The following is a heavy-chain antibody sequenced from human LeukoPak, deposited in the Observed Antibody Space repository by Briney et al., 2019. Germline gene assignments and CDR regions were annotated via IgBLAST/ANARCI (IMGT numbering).Heavy chain of an antibody. D-gene: IGHD1-26*01. CDR3: ARGSAVVGATGYYNGMDV. Sequence: GGSLRLSCAGSGFXFRNYDIHWVRQATGKGLEWVSGIGTASDPYYPGSVKGRFTISRENAKNSLYLQMNSLRAGDTAVYYCARGSAVVGATGYYNGMDVWGQGTTVTVSS. J-gene: IGHJ6*02. V-gene: IGHV3-13*05. CDR1: GFXFRNYD. CDR2: IGTASDP.